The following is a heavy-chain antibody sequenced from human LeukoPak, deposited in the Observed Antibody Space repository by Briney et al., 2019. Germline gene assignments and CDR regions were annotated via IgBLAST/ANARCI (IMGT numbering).Heavy chain of an antibody. CDR3: ARGPYGGGAFDI. J-gene: IGHJ3*02. D-gene: IGHD3-10*01. V-gene: IGHV1-69*04. CDR1: GGTFSSYA. CDR2: IIPILGIA. Sequence: GASVKVSCKASGGTFSSYAISWVRQAPGQGLEWMGRIIPILGIANYAQKFQGRVTITADKSTSTAYMEPSSLRSEDTAVYYCARGPYGGGAFDIWGQGTMVTVSS.